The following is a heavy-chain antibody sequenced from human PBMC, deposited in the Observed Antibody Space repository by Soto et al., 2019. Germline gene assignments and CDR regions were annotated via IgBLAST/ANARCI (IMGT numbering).Heavy chain of an antibody. CDR1: GFTFNDYS. D-gene: IGHD2-15*01. V-gene: IGHV3-21*06. J-gene: IGHJ5*02. CDR2: ISRGSSHI. Sequence: GGSLRLSCAASGFTFNDYSLSWVRQAPGKGLEWVSSISRGSSHIYYADSARGRFAISRDNAKNFLYLQMNSLRVEDTALYYCVKDAGCSSSSCYSFNWFGPWGRGTPVTVSS. CDR3: VKDAGCSSSSCYSFNWFGP.